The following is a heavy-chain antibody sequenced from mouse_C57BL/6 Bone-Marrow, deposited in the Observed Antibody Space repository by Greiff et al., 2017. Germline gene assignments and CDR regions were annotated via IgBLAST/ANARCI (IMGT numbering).Heavy chain of an antibody. CDR1: GFNIKDDY. Sequence: VQLQQSGAELVRPGASVKLSCTASGFNIKDDYMHWVKQRPEQGLEWIGWIDPENGDTEYAAKFQGKATITVDTSSNTAYLQRSSLTSEDTAIYYCARIAYWGQGTLVTVSA. V-gene: IGHV14-4*01. J-gene: IGHJ3*01. CDR2: IDPENGDT. CDR3: ARIAY.